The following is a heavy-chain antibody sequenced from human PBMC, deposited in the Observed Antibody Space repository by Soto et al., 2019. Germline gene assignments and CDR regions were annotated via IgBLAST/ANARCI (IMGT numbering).Heavy chain of an antibody. CDR3: AKDQSQPIAAAGFYYDYGMDV. CDR2: ISYDGSDK. Sequence: QVQLVESGGGVVQPGRSLRLSCAASGFTFSNYGIHWVRQAPGKGLEWVAVISYDGSDKYYADSVKGRFTISRDNSKNTLYLQKNSLRPEDTAVYYCAKDQSQPIAAAGFYYDYGMDVWGQGTTVTVSS. D-gene: IGHD6-13*01. CDR1: GFTFSNYG. J-gene: IGHJ6*02. V-gene: IGHV3-30*18.